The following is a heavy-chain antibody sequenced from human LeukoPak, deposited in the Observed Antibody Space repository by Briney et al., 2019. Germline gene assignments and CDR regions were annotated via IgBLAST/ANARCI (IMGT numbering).Heavy chain of an antibody. J-gene: IGHJ2*01. CDR1: GYTFTSYD. CDR2: MNPNSGNT. CDR3: ARISGGGWYFDL. Sequence: ASGRVSCKASGYTFTSYDINWVRQAPGQGRDWMGWMNPNSGNTGYAQKFQGRVTMTRNTSISTAYMELSSLRSEDTAVYYCARISGGGWYFDLWGRGTLVTVSS. D-gene: IGHD3-10*01. V-gene: IGHV1-8*01.